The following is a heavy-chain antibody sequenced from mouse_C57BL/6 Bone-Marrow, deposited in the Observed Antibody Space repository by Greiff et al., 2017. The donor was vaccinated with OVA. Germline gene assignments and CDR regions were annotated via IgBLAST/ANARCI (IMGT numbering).Heavy chain of an antibody. D-gene: IGHD2-5*01. CDR1: GCSFTSYY. Sequence: VHLVESGPELVKPGASVKISCKASGCSFTSYYIHWVKQRPGQGLEWIGWIYPGSGNTKYNEKFKGKATLTADTSSSTAYMQLSSLTSEDSAVYYCARDSNYFDWYFDVWGTGTTVTVSS. CDR2: IYPGSGNT. CDR3: ARDSNYFDWYFDV. V-gene: IGHV1-66*01. J-gene: IGHJ1*03.